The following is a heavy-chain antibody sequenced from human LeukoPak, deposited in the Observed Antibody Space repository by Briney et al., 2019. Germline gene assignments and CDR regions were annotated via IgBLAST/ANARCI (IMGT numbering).Heavy chain of an antibody. J-gene: IGHJ5*02. V-gene: IGHV3-30*02. Sequence: GGSLRLSCAASGFTFNRYGMHWIRQAPGKGLEWVTFIRYDGDNKYYADSVKGRFTISRDISKDTLYLQMNSLRAEDTAVYYCARARRSGGITMIRGVKDRGWFDPWGQGTLVTVSS. D-gene: IGHD3-10*01. CDR2: IRYDGDNK. CDR3: ARARRSGGITMIRGVKDRGWFDP. CDR1: GFTFNRYG.